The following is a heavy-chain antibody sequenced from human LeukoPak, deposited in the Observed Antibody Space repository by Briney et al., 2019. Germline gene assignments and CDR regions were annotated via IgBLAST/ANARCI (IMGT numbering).Heavy chain of an antibody. D-gene: IGHD4-17*01. CDR2: ISGSGGRI. Sequence: GGSLRLSCAASGFTFNNYAMTWVRQAPGKGLERVSGISGSGGRIYYADSVKGRFTISRDNSKNTLYLQMNSLRVEDTAIYYCAKQTTVTSPLDYWGQGTLVTVSS. CDR1: GFTFNNYA. CDR3: AKQTTVTSPLDY. V-gene: IGHV3-23*01. J-gene: IGHJ4*02.